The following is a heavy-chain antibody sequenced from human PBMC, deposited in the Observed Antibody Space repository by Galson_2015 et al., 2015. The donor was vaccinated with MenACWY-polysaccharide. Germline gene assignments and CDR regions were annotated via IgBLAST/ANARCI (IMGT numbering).Heavy chain of an antibody. CDR1: GYTFTTYE. J-gene: IGHJ1*01. Sequence: SVKVSCKASGYTFTTYEINCVRQATGQGLEWMGSLNPNSGDTGYAQKFQGRVTMTRNTYISTAYMEVSGLRSEDTAVYYCARDPYAVARSGPEYWGQGTLVIGSS. CDR2: LNPNSGDT. D-gene: IGHD2-8*01. CDR3: ARDPYAVARSGPEY. V-gene: IGHV1-8*01.